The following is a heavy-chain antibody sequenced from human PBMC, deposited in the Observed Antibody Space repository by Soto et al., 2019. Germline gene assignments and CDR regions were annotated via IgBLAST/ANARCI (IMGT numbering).Heavy chain of an antibody. D-gene: IGHD3-3*01. CDR1: GFTFSSYA. CDR2: ISGSGGST. J-gene: IGHJ5*02. Sequence: GSLRLSCAASGFTFSSYAMSWVRQAPGKGLEWVSAISGSGGSTYYADSVKGRFTISRDNSKNTLYLQMNSLRAEDTAVYYCAKSPSITIFGVVRQTNWFDPWGQGTLVTVSS. V-gene: IGHV3-23*01. CDR3: AKSPSITIFGVVRQTNWFDP.